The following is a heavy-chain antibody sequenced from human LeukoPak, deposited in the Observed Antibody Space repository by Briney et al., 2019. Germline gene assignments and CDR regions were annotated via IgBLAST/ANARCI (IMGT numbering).Heavy chain of an antibody. Sequence: GGSLRLSCAASGFTFSSYNMNWVRQAPGKGLDWVSYISSSSSTIYYADSVKGRFTISRDNAKNSLYLQMSSLRAEDSAVYYCAKGSYYDSSGSFYFDNWGQGTLVTVSS. V-gene: IGHV3-48*01. J-gene: IGHJ4*02. D-gene: IGHD3-22*01. CDR2: ISSSSSTI. CDR1: GFTFSSYN. CDR3: AKGSYYDSSGSFYFDN.